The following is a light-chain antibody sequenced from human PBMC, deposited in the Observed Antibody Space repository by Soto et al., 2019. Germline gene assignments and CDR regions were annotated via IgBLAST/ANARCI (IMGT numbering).Light chain of an antibody. V-gene: IGKV3-11*01. Sequence: EIVLTQSPDTLSLSPGERATLSCRASQSVSSSLAWYQQKPGQAPRILIYDASNRATGIPARFSVSGSGTAFTPTISRLEAGDFAVYYCQQCSNWPPEATFGPGTKVDIK. CDR2: DAS. CDR1: QSVSSS. CDR3: QQCSNWPPEAT. J-gene: IGKJ3*01.